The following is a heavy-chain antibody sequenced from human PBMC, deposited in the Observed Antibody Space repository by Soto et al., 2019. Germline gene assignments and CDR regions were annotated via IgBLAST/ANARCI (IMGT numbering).Heavy chain of an antibody. CDR3: ARERAYSSYLDY. D-gene: IGHD6-6*01. CDR2: IYYSGST. V-gene: IGHV4-61*01. J-gene: IGHJ4*02. Sequence: ASETLSLTCTVSGGSVSSGSYYWSWIRQPPGKGLERIGYIYYSGSTNYNPSLKSRVTISVDTSKNQFSLKLSSVTAADTAVYYCARERAYSSYLDYWGQGTLVTVSS. CDR1: GGSVSSGSYY.